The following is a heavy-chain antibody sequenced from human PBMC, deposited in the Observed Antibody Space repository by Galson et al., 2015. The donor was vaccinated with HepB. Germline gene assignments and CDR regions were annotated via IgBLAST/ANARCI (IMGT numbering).Heavy chain of an antibody. V-gene: IGHV3-11*06. CDR1: GFTFSDYS. CDR2: ISSSSSYT. Sequence: SLRLSCAASGFTFSDYSMSWIRRAPGTGLEWVSYISSSSSYTNYADSVKGRFTISRDNAKNSLYLQMNSLRAEDTAVYYCAREGDSGGNNWFDPWGQGTLVTVSS. D-gene: IGHD2-15*01. J-gene: IGHJ5*02. CDR3: AREGDSGGNNWFDP.